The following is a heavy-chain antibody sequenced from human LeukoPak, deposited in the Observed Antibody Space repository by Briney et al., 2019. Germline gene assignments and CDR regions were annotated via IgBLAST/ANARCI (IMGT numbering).Heavy chain of an antibody. Sequence: GGSLRLSCAASGFTFSSYAMSWVRQAPGKGLEWVSAISGSGGSTYYADSVKGRFTISRDNSKNTLYLQMSSLRAEDTAVYYCAKGRDTMVRGVILTFDPWAREPWSPSPQ. V-gene: IGHV3-23*01. CDR1: GFTFSSYA. CDR3: AKGRDTMVRGVILTFDP. CDR2: ISGSGGST. D-gene: IGHD3-10*01. J-gene: IGHJ5*02.